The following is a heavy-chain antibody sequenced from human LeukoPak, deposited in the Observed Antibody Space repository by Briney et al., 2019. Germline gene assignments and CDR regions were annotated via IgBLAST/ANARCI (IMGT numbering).Heavy chain of an antibody. Sequence: GESLKIPCKASGYRFTSYWISWVRQMPAEGLEWMGRIDPSDSDTNYSPSFQGHVTMSVDKSISTAYLQWSSLKASDTAMYFCARHVNWRSGQSWFDPWGQGTLVTVSS. J-gene: IGHJ5*02. CDR2: IDPSDSDT. CDR3: ARHVNWRSGQSWFDP. D-gene: IGHD3-10*01. CDR1: GYRFTSYW. V-gene: IGHV5-10-1*01.